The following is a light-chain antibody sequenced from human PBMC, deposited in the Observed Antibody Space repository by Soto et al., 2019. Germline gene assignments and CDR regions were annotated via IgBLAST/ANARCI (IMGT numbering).Light chain of an antibody. CDR2: DTS. J-gene: IGLJ3*02. CDR1: TGAVTSGHY. Sequence: QAVVTQEPSLTVSPGGTVILTCGSSTGAVTSGHYPYWFQQKPGQAPRTLIYDTSDKHSWTPARFSGSLLGDKAALTLSGAQPEDEADYYCLLSYSDARVFGGGTKLTVL. CDR3: LLSYSDARV. V-gene: IGLV7-46*01.